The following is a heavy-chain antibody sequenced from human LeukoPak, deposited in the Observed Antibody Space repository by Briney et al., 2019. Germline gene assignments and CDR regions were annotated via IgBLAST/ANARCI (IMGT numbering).Heavy chain of an antibody. CDR2: IYYSGST. Sequence: SETLSLTCTVSGGSISSGGYYWSWIRQHPGKGLEWIGYIYYSGSTYYNPSLKSRVTISVDTSKNQFSLKLSSVTAADTAVYYCARSPSGVQLYDYWGQGTLVTVSS. D-gene: IGHD1-1*01. J-gene: IGHJ4*02. CDR3: ARSPSGVQLYDY. CDR1: GGSISSGGYY. V-gene: IGHV4-31*03.